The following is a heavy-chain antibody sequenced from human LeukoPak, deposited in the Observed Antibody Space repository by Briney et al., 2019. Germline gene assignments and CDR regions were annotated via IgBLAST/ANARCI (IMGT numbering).Heavy chain of an antibody. CDR2: ISSSSRDI. V-gene: IGHV3-21*01. CDR1: GFTFSSYT. CDR3: ARGTMFPYYFDY. J-gene: IGHJ4*02. Sequence: GGSLRLSCAASGFTFSSYTMNWVRQAPGKGLEWVAAISSSSRDIFYADSVKGRFSISRDNTQNSLSLRMNSLRAEDTAVYYCARGTMFPYYFDYWGQGTLVTVSS. D-gene: IGHD3-10*02.